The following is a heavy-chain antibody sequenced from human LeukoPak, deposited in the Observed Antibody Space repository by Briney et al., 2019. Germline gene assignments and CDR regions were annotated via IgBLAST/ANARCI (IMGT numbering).Heavy chain of an antibody. D-gene: IGHD5-12*01. CDR3: ASIPIVATITGDY. CDR2: INHSGST. Sequence: SETLSLTCAVYGGSFSGYYWSWIRQPPGKGLEWIGEINHSGSTNYNPSLKSRVTISVDTSKNQFSLKLSSVTAADTAVYYCASIPIVATITGDYWGQGTLVTVSS. J-gene: IGHJ4*02. CDR1: GGSFSGYY. V-gene: IGHV4-34*01.